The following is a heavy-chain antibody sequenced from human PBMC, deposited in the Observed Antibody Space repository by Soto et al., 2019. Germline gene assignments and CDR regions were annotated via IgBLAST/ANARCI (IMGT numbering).Heavy chain of an antibody. CDR3: TTDYKTTNFDY. Sequence: GGSLRLSCAASGFTFTNAWMSWVRQAPGKGLEWVGRIKSKTEGGTTDYAAPVKGRFTVSRDDSKNMVYLQMNGLKTEDTAVYYCTTDYKTTNFDYWGQGTLVTVSS. D-gene: IGHD1-7*01. CDR1: GFTFTNAW. CDR2: IKSKTEGGTT. V-gene: IGHV3-15*01. J-gene: IGHJ4*02.